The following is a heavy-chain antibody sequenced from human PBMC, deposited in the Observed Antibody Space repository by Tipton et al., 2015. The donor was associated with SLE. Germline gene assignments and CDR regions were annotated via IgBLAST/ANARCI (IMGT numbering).Heavy chain of an antibody. J-gene: IGHJ2*01. CDR2: ISSSSSYI. Sequence: SLRLSCAASGFTFSSYAMSWVRQAPGKGLEWVSSISSSSSYIYYADSVKGRFTISRDNAKNSLYLQRNSLRAEDTAVYYCARKGRAAAGNWYFDLWGRGTLVTVSS. V-gene: IGHV3-21*01. CDR1: GFTFSSYA. D-gene: IGHD6-13*01. CDR3: ARKGRAAAGNWYFDL.